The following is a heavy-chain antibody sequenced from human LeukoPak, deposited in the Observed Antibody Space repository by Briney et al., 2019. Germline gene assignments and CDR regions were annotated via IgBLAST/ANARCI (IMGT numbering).Heavy chain of an antibody. CDR1: GFTFSSYA. CDR3: AKRYPVPSCYSNVCAFDI. J-gene: IGHJ3*02. V-gene: IGHV3-23*01. Sequence: GGSLRLSCAASGFTFSSYAMSWVRQAPGKGLEWVSAISGSGGSTYYADSVKGRFTISRDNSKNTLYLQMNSLRAEGTAVYYCAKRYPVPSCYSNVCAFDIWGQGTMVTVSS. D-gene: IGHD2-2*01. CDR2: ISGSGGST.